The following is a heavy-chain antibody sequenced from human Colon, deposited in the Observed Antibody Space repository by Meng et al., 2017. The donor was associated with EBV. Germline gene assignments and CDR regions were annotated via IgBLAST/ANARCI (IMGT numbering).Heavy chain of an antibody. J-gene: IGHJ4*02. CDR3: ARLYPPDQWLLTSDTSEY. CDR1: VGSFSGNY. CDR2: INHSGST. D-gene: IGHD6-19*01. V-gene: IGHV4-34*01. Sequence: LQTGGSCLLMPSEPLSLHVAVVVGSFSGNYWTWIRQPPGKGLELIGAINHSGSTNYNPSLKSRVTISTETSKNQFSLKVKSVTAADTAVYFCARLYPPDQWLLTSDTSEYWGQGTLVTVSS.